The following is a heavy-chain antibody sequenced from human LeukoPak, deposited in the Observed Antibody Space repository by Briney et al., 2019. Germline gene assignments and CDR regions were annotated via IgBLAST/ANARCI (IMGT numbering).Heavy chain of an antibody. CDR1: GGTISSYY. V-gene: IGHV4-59*08. CDR2: VHSSGST. CDR3: ARWYSSGWAFDY. D-gene: IGHD6-19*01. J-gene: IGHJ4*02. Sequence: SETLSLTCTVSGGTISSYYWNWIRQPPGKGLEWIGYVHSSGSTKYNPSLKSRVTISVDTSKNQLSLKLSSVTAADTAVYYCARWYSSGWAFDYWGQGTLVTVSS.